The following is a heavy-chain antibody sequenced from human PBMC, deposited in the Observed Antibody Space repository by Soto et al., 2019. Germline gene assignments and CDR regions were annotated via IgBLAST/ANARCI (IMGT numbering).Heavy chain of an antibody. D-gene: IGHD6-13*01. J-gene: IGHJ4*02. Sequence: SETLSLTCAVYGGSFSGYYWSWIRQPPGKGLEWIGEINHSGSTNYNPSLKSRVTISVDTSKNQFSLKLSSVTAEDTAVYYCANLHPSIAANYWGQGTLVTVSS. CDR1: GGSFSGYY. CDR2: INHSGST. V-gene: IGHV4-34*01. CDR3: ANLHPSIAANY.